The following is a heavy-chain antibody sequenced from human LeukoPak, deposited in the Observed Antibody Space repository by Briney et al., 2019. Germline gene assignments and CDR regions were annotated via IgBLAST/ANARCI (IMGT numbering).Heavy chain of an antibody. CDR2: IIPILGTA. V-gene: IGHV1-69*13. J-gene: IGHJ6*03. Sequence: SVTDSRKTSGGTFYTYAISWVRQAPGQGLEWMGGIIPILGTANYEQKFQGRVTITADESTTTAHMNLSSLRFEDTAVYYCARSAAAYYYYMDVWGKGTTVTVSS. CDR3: ARSAAAYYYYMDV. CDR1: GGTFYTYA.